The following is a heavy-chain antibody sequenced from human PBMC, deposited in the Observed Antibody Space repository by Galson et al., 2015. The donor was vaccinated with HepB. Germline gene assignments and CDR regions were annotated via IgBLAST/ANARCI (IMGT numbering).Heavy chain of an antibody. CDR1: DFTFNSYW. V-gene: IGHV3-74*01. Sequence: SLRLSCAASDFTFNSYWMHWVRQAPGKGLVWVSGIGSDGRNITYADSVEGRFTISRDNAKNTLYLQMNSLRAEDTAVYYCVNLCGGDCYYSPEQWGQGILVTVSS. J-gene: IGHJ4*02. D-gene: IGHD2-21*02. CDR3: VNLCGGDCYYSPEQ. CDR2: IGSDGRNI.